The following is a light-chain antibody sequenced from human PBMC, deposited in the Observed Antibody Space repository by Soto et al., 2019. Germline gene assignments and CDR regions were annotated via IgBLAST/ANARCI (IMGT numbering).Light chain of an antibody. V-gene: IGKV2-30*02. J-gene: IGKJ5*01. Sequence: DVVMTQSPLSLPVTLGQPASISCRSSQSLVHSDGNTYLNWFQQRPGQPPRRLIYKVSNRDSGVQERFSGSRSGTDFTLKISRVEAEDVGVYYCMQGTHSPLTFGQWTRLEI. CDR1: QSLVHSDGNTY. CDR3: MQGTHSPLT. CDR2: KVS.